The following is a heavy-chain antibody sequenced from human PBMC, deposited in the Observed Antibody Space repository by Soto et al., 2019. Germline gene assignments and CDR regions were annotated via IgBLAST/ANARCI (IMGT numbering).Heavy chain of an antibody. D-gene: IGHD1-7*01. CDR1: GFPFGDYS. V-gene: IGHV3-9*01. Sequence: AVSGFPFGDYSMQGVGLGPGRGLEFVSGISWHVRNIAYADSVKGRFTVSRDNSKNSLYLQMNSLRPEDTALYYCLQAKNWDYGDVSFDSWGQGTRVTVCS. J-gene: IGHJ4*02. CDR3: LQAKNWDYGDVSFDS. CDR2: ISWHVRNI.